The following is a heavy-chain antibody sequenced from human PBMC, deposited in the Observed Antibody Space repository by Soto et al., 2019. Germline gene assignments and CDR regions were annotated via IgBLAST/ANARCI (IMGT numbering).Heavy chain of an antibody. CDR3: VNGDYY. V-gene: IGHV3-48*01. D-gene: IGHD4-17*01. J-gene: IGHJ4*02. CDR2: INRDFNT. Sequence: EEQLVESGGGLVQPGGSLRLSCAASGFTFSNHVMNWVRQAPGRGLEWVSSINRDFNTYYADSVKGRFTISRDNAKDSLYLQMNRLRAADTAVYYCVNGDYYVGQGTLVTVSS. CDR1: GFTFSNHV.